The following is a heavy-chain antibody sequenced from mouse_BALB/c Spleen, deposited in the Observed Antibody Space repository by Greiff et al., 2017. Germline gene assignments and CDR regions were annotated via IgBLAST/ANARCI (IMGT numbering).Heavy chain of an antibody. J-gene: IGHJ1*01. D-gene: IGHD4-1*02. V-gene: IGHV5-6-3*01. CDR3: ARDGYNWWYFDD. CDR1: GFTFSSYG. CDR2: INSNGGRT. Sequence: DVMLVESGGGLVQPGGSLKLSCAASGFTFSSYGMSWVRQTPDKRLELVATINSNGGRTYYPYSVTGRFTISRYNAKNTQYLQMSSLKSEDTAMYYFARDGYNWWYFDDGGAGTTVTVSA.